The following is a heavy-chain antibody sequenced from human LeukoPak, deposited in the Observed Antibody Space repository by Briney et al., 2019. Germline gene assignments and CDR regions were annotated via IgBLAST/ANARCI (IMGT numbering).Heavy chain of an antibody. CDR2: ISNSDDST. CDR1: GFPFSSYA. Sequence: GGSLRLSCAASGFPFSSYAMSWVRQAPGKGLEWVSTISNSDDSTYYADSVKGRFTISRDNSKNTLYLQMNSLRAEDTAVYYCAKDSHSSGWYNPDYWGQGTLVTVSS. V-gene: IGHV3-23*01. CDR3: AKDSHSSGWYNPDY. J-gene: IGHJ4*02. D-gene: IGHD6-19*01.